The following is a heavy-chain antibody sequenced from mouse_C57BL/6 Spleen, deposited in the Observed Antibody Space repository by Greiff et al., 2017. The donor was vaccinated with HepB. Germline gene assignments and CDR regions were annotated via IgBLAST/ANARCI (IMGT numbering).Heavy chain of an antibody. Sequence: EVKLLESGGGLVQPKGSLKLSCAASGFSFNTYAMNWVRQAPGKGLEWVARIRSKSNNYATYYADSVKDRFTISRDDSESMLYLQMNNLKTEDTAMYYCVRDYADYYAMDYWGQGASVTVSS. J-gene: IGHJ4*01. D-gene: IGHD2-4*01. CDR1: GFSFNTYA. V-gene: IGHV10-1*01. CDR3: VRDYADYYAMDY. CDR2: IRSKSNNYAT.